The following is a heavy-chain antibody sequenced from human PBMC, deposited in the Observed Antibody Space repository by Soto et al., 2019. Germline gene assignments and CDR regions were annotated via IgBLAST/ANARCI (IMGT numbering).Heavy chain of an antibody. CDR3: ARDNSYSGDYRGWFGP. CDR1: GYTFTSYG. Sequence: ASVKVSCKASGYTFTSYGISWVRQAPGQGLEWMGWISAYNGKTQYAQQLQGRLTLTTDTPTSTAYMELRSLRSDDTAVYYCARDNSYSGDYRGWFGPWGQGALVTVTS. D-gene: IGHD1-26*01. CDR2: ISAYNGKT. J-gene: IGHJ5*02. V-gene: IGHV1-18*01.